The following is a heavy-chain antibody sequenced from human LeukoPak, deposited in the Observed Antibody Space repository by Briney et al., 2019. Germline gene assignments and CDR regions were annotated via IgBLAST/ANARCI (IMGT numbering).Heavy chain of an antibody. CDR2: IKQDGSEK. V-gene: IGHV3-7*01. J-gene: IGHJ4*02. CDR1: GFTFNRYW. D-gene: IGHD5-24*01. CDR3: ARVAEMATIGVFDY. Sequence: GGSLRLSCAASGFTFNRYWMSWVRQAPGKGLEWVANIKQDGSEKYYVDSVKGRFTISRDNAKNSLYLQMNSLRAEDTAVYYCARVAEMATIGVFDYWGQGTLVTVSS.